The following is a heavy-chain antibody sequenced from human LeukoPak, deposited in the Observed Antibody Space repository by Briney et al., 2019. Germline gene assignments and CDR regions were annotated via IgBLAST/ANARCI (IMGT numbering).Heavy chain of an antibody. CDR2: INPDSGGT. J-gene: IGHJ4*02. CDR1: GGTFSSYA. CDR3: ARAPFCGVDCPPTIDY. V-gene: IGHV1-2*02. D-gene: IGHD2-21*02. Sequence: ASVKVSCKASGGTFSSYAISWVRQAPGQGLEWMGWINPDSGGTDSAQKFRGRVTMTRDTSISAGYMDLSGLTSDDTAVYYCARAPFCGVDCPPTIDYWGQGTLVTVSS.